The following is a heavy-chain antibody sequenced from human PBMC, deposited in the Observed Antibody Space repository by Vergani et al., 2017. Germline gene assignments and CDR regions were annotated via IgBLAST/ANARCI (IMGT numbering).Heavy chain of an antibody. J-gene: IGHJ4*02. CDR2: ISYDGSNK. CDR3: ARDADYGDYGGASV. CDR1: GFTFSSYA. Sequence: QVQLVESGGGVVQPGRSLRLSCAASGFTFSSYAMHWVRQAPGKGLEWVAVISYDGSNKYYADSVKGRFTISRDNSKNTLYLQMNSLRAEDTAVYYCARDADYGDYGGASVWGQGTLVTVSS. D-gene: IGHD4-17*01. V-gene: IGHV3-30-3*01.